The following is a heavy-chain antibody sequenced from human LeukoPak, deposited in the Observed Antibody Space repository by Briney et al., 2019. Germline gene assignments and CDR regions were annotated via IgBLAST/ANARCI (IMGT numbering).Heavy chain of an antibody. Sequence: GGSLRLSCVASGFRFDEFAMHWVRQPPGEGLEWVSGVSWNSDVVGYADSVKGRFTTSRDNAKNSLYLQMNNLRTDDTALYYCAKARWAVGGDLFDSWGQGALVAVPS. CDR2: VSWNSDVV. J-gene: IGHJ4*02. V-gene: IGHV3-9*01. CDR3: AKARWAVGGDLFDS. D-gene: IGHD3-16*01. CDR1: GFRFDEFA.